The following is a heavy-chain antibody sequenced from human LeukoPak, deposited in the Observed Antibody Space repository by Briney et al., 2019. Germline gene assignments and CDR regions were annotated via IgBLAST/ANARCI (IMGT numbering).Heavy chain of an antibody. J-gene: IGHJ4*02. V-gene: IGHV4-59*08. CDR2: IYYSGST. Sequence: SETLSLTRTVSGGSISSYYWSWIRQPPGKGLEWIGYIYYSGSTNYNPSLKSRVTISVDTSKNQFSLKLSSVTAADTAVYYCARHGHLGIAVAGPTFDYWGQGTLVTVSS. CDR1: GGSISSYY. D-gene: IGHD6-19*01. CDR3: ARHGHLGIAVAGPTFDY.